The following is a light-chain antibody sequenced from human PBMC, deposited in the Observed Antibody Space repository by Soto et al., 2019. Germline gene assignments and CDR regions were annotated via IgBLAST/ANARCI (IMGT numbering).Light chain of an antibody. CDR1: HSISSW. V-gene: IGKV1-5*01. CDR3: QQYSVYWT. Sequence: DIQMTQSPSTLSASVGDRVTITCRASHSISSWLAWYQQKPGKAPNLLIYAASTLESGVPSRFSGSGSGTEFTLTISSLQPDDFATYYCQQYSVYWTFGQGTKVDIK. J-gene: IGKJ1*01. CDR2: AAS.